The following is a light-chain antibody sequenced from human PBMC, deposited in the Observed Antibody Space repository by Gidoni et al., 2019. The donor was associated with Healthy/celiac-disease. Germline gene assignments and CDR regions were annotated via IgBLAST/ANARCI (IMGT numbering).Light chain of an antibody. Sequence: EIVLTQSPATLSLSPGERATLSCRASQSVSSYLAWYQQKPAQAPRLLIYDASNRATGIPPRFSGSGSRTYFTLTISSLEPEDFAVYYCQQRSNWPLTFGGGTKVEIK. J-gene: IGKJ4*01. CDR3: QQRSNWPLT. CDR1: QSVSSY. CDR2: DAS. V-gene: IGKV3-11*01.